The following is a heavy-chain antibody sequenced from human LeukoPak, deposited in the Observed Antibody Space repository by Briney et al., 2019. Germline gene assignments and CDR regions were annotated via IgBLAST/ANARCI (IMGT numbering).Heavy chain of an antibody. V-gene: IGHV3-73*01. CDR1: GFTFSGSA. D-gene: IGHD6-13*01. CDR3: TRLPLAAAGTTVDY. Sequence: GGSLRLSCAASGFTFSGSAMHWVRQASGKGLEWVGRIRGKANSYATAYAASVKGRFTISRDDSKNTAYLQMNSLKTEDTAVYYCTRLPLAAAGTTVDYWGQGTLVTVSS. CDR2: IRGKANSYAT. J-gene: IGHJ4*02.